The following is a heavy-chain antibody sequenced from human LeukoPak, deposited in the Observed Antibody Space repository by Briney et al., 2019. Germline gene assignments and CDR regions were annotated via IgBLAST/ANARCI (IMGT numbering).Heavy chain of an antibody. CDR1: GSTFSSYG. V-gene: IGHV3-33*01. CDR2: IWYDGSNK. CDR3: ARKAQYNGHYPLDY. D-gene: IGHD1-7*01. J-gene: IGHJ4*02. Sequence: GGSLRLSCAASGSTFSSYGMHWVRQAPGKGLEWVAVIWYDGSNKYYADSVKGRFTISRDNSKNTLYLQMNSLRAEDTALYFCARKAQYNGHYPLDYWGQGTLVTVSS.